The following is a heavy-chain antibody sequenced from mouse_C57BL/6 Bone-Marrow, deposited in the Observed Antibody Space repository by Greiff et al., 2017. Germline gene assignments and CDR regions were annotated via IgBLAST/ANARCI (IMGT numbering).Heavy chain of an antibody. V-gene: IGHV1-69*01. CDR1: GYTFTSYW. CDR2: IDPSDSYT. CDR3: ARDYSNRFAY. D-gene: IGHD2-5*01. J-gene: IGHJ3*01. Sequence: QVQLQQPGAELVMPGASVKLSCKASGYTFTSYWMHWVKQRPGQGLEWIGEIDPSDSYTNYNQKFKGKSTLTVDKSSSPAYMQLSSLTSEDSAVYYCARDYSNRFAYWGQGTLVTVSA.